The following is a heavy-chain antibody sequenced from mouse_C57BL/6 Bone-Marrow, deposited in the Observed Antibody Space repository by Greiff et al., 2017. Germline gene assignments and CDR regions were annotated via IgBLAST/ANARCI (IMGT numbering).Heavy chain of an antibody. D-gene: IGHD1-1*01. CDR3: ARLVITTVVATGFDY. V-gene: IGHV1-55*01. Sequence: VQLQQPGAELVKPGASVKMSCKASGYTFTSYWITWVKQRPGQGLEWIGDIYPGSGSTNYNEKFKSKATLTVDTSSSTAYMQLSSLTSEDSAVYYCARLVITTVVATGFDYWGQGTTLTVSS. CDR1: GYTFTSYW. CDR2: IYPGSGST. J-gene: IGHJ2*01.